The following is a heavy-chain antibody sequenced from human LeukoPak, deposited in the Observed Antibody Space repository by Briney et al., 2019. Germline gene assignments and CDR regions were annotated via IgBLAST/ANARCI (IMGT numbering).Heavy chain of an antibody. CDR1: GGTFSSYA. V-gene: IGHV1-69*04. J-gene: IGHJ4*02. CDR2: IIPILGIA. Sequence: GSSVKVSCKASGGTFSSYAISRVRQAPGQGLEWMGRIIPILGIANYAQKFQGRVTMTTDTSTSTAYMELRSLRSDDTAVYYCARDYSITIFGVVTDGGFDYWGQGTLVTVSS. CDR3: ARDYSITIFGVVTDGGFDY. D-gene: IGHD3-3*01.